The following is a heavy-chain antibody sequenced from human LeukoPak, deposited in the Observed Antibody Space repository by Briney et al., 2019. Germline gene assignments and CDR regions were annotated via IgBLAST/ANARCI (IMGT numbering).Heavy chain of an antibody. CDR2: ITSSSTYT. CDR1: GFTFSTYS. J-gene: IGHJ3*02. V-gene: IGHV3-21*01. Sequence: GGSLRLSCAASGFTFSTYSMNWVRQAPGKGLVWVSSITSSSTYTYYADSVKGRFTISRDNAKNSLYLQMNSLRGEDTALYYCARGGEGSHYAWGHDAFDIWGQGTMVTVSS. D-gene: IGHD1-26*01. CDR3: ARGGEGSHYAWGHDAFDI.